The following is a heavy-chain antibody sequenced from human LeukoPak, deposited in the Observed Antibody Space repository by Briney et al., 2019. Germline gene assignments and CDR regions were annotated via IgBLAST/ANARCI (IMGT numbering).Heavy chain of an antibody. CDR1: GFTFSNYG. Sequence: GGSLRLSCAASGFTFSNYGMNWVRQAPGKGLEWVAVISYDGSNGYYADSVRGRFTISRDNSKSTLYLQMNSLRTEDTAVYYCAEGIAAAGHWGQGTLVTVSS. J-gene: IGHJ4*02. CDR2: ISYDGSNG. V-gene: IGHV3-30*18. CDR3: AEGIAAAGH. D-gene: IGHD6-13*01.